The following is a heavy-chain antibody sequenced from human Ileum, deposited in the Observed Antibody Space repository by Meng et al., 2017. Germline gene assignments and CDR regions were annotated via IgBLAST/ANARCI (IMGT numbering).Heavy chain of an antibody. CDR2: ISQESGRT. CDR3: VRNEGYSLGD. CDR1: GDSVCSRDW. Sequence: QVQLHESGPGLVKPSGTLSLTCAVSGDSVCSRDWWSWVRQPPGKGLEWIGEISQESGRTNYNPSLKSRVTISLDKSKNQFSLNLNSVTAADTAVYYCVRNEGYSLGDWGQGTLVTVSS. V-gene: IGHV4-4*02. J-gene: IGHJ4*02. D-gene: IGHD2-21*01.